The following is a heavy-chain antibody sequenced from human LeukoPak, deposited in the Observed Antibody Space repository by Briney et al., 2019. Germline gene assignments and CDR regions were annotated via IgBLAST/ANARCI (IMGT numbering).Heavy chain of an antibody. J-gene: IGHJ4*02. CDR1: GFTFSSYG. CDR3: AKDGYYGSLYYFDY. D-gene: IGHD3-10*01. V-gene: IGHV3-30*02. Sequence: GGSLRLSCAASGFTFSSYGMHWVRQAPGKGLGWVAFIRYDGSNKYYADSVKGRFTISRDNSKNTLYLQMNSLRAEDTAVYYCAKDGYYGSLYYFDYWGQGTLVTVSS. CDR2: IRYDGSNK.